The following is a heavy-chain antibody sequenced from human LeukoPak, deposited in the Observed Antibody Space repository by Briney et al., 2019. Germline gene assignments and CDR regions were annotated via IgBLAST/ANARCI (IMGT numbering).Heavy chain of an antibody. V-gene: IGHV4/OR15-8*02. Sequence: SETLSLTCGVSGGSISSTNWWTWVRQPPGKGLEWIGEVNVLGNTNYNPSLESRLTISIDKSENHVSLKLTSVTAADTAVYYCAREGGPFRPLDYSGQGTLITVSS. J-gene: IGHJ4*02. CDR1: GGSISSTNW. D-gene: IGHD2/OR15-2a*01. CDR2: VNVLGNT. CDR3: AREGGPFRPLDY.